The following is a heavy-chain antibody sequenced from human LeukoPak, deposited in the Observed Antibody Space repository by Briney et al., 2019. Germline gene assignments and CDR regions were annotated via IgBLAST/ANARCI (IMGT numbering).Heavy chain of an antibody. CDR2: IYHSGST. CDR1: GGSISSHY. CDR3: ARVRYYGSGSPFVDY. Sequence: SETLSLTCTVSGGSISSHYWSWIRLPAGKGLEWIGRIYHSGSTNSNPSLRSRVTMSIDTSNNQFSLKLSSVTAADTAVYYCARVRYYGSGSPFVDYWGQGTLVTISS. V-gene: IGHV4-4*07. J-gene: IGHJ4*02. D-gene: IGHD3-10*01.